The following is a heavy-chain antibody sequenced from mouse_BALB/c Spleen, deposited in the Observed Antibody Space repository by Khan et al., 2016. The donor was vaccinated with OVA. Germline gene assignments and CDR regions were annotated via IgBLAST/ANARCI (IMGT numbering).Heavy chain of an antibody. J-gene: IGHJ4*01. CDR3: ARVGYNGAMDS. CDR2: INTYTGEP. CDR1: GYTFRNYG. Sequence: QIQLVQSGPELKKPGETVKISCKASGYTFRNYGMNWVKQAPGKGLKWMGWINTYTGEPTYADDFKGRFAFSLETSASTAYLQINNLKNEDTATYCGARVGYNGAMDSWGQGTSVTVSS. V-gene: IGHV9-3-1*01. D-gene: IGHD2-14*01.